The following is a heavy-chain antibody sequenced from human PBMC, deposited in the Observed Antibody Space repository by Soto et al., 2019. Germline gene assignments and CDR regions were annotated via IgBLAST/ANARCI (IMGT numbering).Heavy chain of an antibody. Sequence: EVQLVESGGGLIQPGGSLRLSCAASGFTVSNSYMSWVRQAPGKGLEWVSVIYSGGSTYYADSVKGRFTIARDSSKNTRYLQMNSLRAEDTAVYYCARGCQSSFGYWGQGTLVTVSS. CDR1: GFTVSNSY. J-gene: IGHJ4*02. CDR2: IYSGGST. D-gene: IGHD2-2*01. CDR3: ARGCQSSFGY. V-gene: IGHV3-53*01.